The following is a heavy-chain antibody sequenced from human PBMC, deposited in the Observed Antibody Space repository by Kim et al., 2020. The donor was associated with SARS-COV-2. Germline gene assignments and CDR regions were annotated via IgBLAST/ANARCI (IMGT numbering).Heavy chain of an antibody. Sequence: HRGRVTISVTTSKNQFSLKLSSVTAADTAVYYCARATFYDFWSGNAFDIWGQGTMVTVSS. D-gene: IGHD3-3*01. V-gene: IGHV4-31*02. J-gene: IGHJ3*02. CDR3: ARATFYDFWSGNAFDI.